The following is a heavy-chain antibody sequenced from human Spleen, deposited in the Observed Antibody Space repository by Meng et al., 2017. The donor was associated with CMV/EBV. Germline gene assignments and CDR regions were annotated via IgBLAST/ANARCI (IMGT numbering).Heavy chain of an antibody. J-gene: IGHJ4*02. Sequence: GSLRLSCAVYHGSFSGYYWRWVRQPPGKGLEWIGEINHSGSTNYNPSLKSRVTMSVDTSKNQFSLKLSSVTAADTAVYYCASGLMPPLDFWGQGTLVTVSS. CDR1: HGSFSGYY. D-gene: IGHD2-2*01. CDR2: INHSGST. CDR3: ASGLMPPLDF. V-gene: IGHV4-34*01.